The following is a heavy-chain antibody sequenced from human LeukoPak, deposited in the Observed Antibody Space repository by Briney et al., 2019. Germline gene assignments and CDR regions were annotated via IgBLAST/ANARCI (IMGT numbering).Heavy chain of an antibody. V-gene: IGHV4-39*01. D-gene: IGHD6-19*01. CDR2: IYYSGST. CDR3: ASTFGYSSGWYFDY. J-gene: IGHJ4*02. CDR1: GGSISSSSYY. Sequence: SETLSLTCTVSGGSISSSSYYWGWIRQPPGKGLERIGSIYYSGSTYYNPSLKSRVTISVDTSKNQFSLKLSSVTAADTAVYYCASTFGYSSGWYFDYWGQGTLVTVSS.